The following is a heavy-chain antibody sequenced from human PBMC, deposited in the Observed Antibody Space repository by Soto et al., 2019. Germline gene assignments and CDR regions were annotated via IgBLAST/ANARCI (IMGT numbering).Heavy chain of an antibody. Sequence: QVQLVQSGAEVKKPGSSVKVSCKASGGTFSSYAISWVRQAPGQGLEWMGGIIPIFGTANYAQKFQGRVTMTGEESTGTAYMDPGSLSAEATAVYFCARRGSGSYSYGRDVWGQGTTFTVSS. CDR1: GGTFSSYA. J-gene: IGHJ6*02. D-gene: IGHD1-26*01. CDR2: IIPIFGTA. CDR3: ARRGSGSYSYGRDV. V-gene: IGHV1-69*12.